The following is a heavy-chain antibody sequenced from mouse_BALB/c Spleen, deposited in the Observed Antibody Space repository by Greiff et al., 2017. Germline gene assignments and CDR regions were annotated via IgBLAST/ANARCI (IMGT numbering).Heavy chain of an antibody. CDR3: ARDYYGSSFRMDY. J-gene: IGHJ4*01. CDR1: GFSLTSYG. V-gene: IGHV2-9*02. CDR2: IWAGGST. Sequence: VKLMESGPGLVAPSQSLSITCTVSGFSLTSYGVHWVRQPPGKGLEWLGVIWAGGSTNYNSALMSRLSISKDNSKSQVFLKMNSLQTDDTAMYYCARDYYGSSFRMDYWGQGTSVTVSS. D-gene: IGHD1-1*01.